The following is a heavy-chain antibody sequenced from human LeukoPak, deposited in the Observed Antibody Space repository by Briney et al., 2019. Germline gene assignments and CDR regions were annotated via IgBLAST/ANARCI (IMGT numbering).Heavy chain of an antibody. D-gene: IGHD3-10*01. J-gene: IGHJ5*02. CDR2: INHSGST. Sequence: PSQTLSLTCAVYGGSFSGYYWSWIRQPPGKGLEWIGEINHSGSTNYNPSLKSRVTISVDTSKNQFSLKLSSVTAADTAVYYCARGLPTYYGSGSYYTRRWFDPWGQGTLVTVSS. V-gene: IGHV4-34*01. CDR3: ARGLPTYYGSGSYYTRRWFDP. CDR1: GGSFSGYY.